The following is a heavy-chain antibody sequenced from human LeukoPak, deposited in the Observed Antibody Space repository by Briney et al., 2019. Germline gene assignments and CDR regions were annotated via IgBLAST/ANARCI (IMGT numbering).Heavy chain of an antibody. CDR3: ASRKGGKYYDNRRDYFDY. Sequence: PSETLSLTCAVYGGSFSGYYWSWIRQPPGKGLEWIGEINHSGSTNYNPSLKSRVTISVDTSKNQFSLKLSSVTAADTAVYYCASRKGGKYYDNRRDYFDYWGQGTLVTVSS. CDR1: GGSFSGYY. J-gene: IGHJ4*02. D-gene: IGHD3-22*01. CDR2: INHSGST. V-gene: IGHV4-34*01.